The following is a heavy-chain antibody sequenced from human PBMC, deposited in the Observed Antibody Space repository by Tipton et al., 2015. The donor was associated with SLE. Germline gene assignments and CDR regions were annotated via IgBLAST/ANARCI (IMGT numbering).Heavy chain of an antibody. CDR2: IYTSGST. V-gene: IGHV4-4*07. CDR1: GGSISSYY. Sequence: TLSLTCTVSGGSISSYYWSWFRQPAGKGLEWIGRIYTSGSTNYNPSLKSRVTMSVDTSKNQFSLKLSSMTAADTAVYYCARGITIFGVVTYFDYWGQGTLVTVSS. J-gene: IGHJ4*02. D-gene: IGHD3-3*01. CDR3: ARGITIFGVVTYFDY.